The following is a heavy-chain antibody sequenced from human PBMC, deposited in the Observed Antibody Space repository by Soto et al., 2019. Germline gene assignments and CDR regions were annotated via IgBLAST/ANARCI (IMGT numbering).Heavy chain of an antibody. CDR1: GYTLTSYY. CDR2: INPSGGST. J-gene: IGHJ6*02. V-gene: IGHV1-46*01. Sequence: ASVKVSCKASGYTLTSYYMHWVRQAPGEGLEWMGIINPSGGSTSYAQKFQGRVTMTRDTSTSTVYMELSSLRSEDTAVYYCASERGGREELRYFDTHYGMDVWAQGTTVTVSS. D-gene: IGHD3-9*01. CDR3: ASERGGREELRYFDTHYGMDV.